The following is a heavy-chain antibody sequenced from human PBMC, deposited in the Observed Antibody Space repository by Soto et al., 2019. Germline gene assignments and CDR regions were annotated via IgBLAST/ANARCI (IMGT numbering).Heavy chain of an antibody. V-gene: IGHV1-3*01. CDR3: ATDTEGGRYDDYVWGCYVPLYGMDV. CDR1: GYTFTSYA. CDR2: INAGNGNT. J-gene: IGHJ6*02. Sequence: ASVKASCKASGYTFTSYAMHWVRQPPGQRLEWMGWINAGNGNTKYSQKFQGRVTITRDTSASTASTDLSSLRSEDTAVYYLATDTEGGRYDDYVWGCYVPLYGMDVWSRGTTVSVSS. D-gene: IGHD3-16*01.